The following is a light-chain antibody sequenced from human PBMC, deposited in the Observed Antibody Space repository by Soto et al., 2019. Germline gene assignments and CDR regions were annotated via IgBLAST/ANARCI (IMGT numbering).Light chain of an antibody. V-gene: IGLV2-14*01. J-gene: IGLJ1*01. CDR1: SSDVGGYNY. CDR3: NSYTSSSRV. Sequence: QSALTQPASVSGSPGQSITISCTGTSSDVGGYNYVSWYQHHPGKAPKLMIYEVSKRPSGVSNRFSGSKSGNTASLTISGLQAEDEADYYCNSYTSSSRVFGTGTKVTVL. CDR2: EVS.